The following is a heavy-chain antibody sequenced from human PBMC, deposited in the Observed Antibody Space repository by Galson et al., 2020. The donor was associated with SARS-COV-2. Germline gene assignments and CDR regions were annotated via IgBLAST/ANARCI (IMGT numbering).Heavy chain of an antibody. CDR3: ARGYVKADF. CDR2: ISGSERSL. CDR1: GFNLSYYY. J-gene: IGHJ2*01. V-gene: IGHV3-11*01. Sequence: GGSLRLSCVASGFNLSYYYMTWLRQAPGKVLEWISYISGSERSLYNAAAVKGRFTLSRDNAKNSFFLQMNNLRGDDTAVYYCARGYVKADFWGRGTLVTVSS. D-gene: IGHD2-2*01.